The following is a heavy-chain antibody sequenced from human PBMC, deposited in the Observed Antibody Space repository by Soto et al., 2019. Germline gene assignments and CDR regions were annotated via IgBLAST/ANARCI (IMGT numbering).Heavy chain of an antibody. J-gene: IGHJ4*02. Sequence: LQLQQSGSGQVKPSETLSLTCAVSGGSVSSGGYSWSWIRQSPERGLAWIGYIYHTGNAYYTASLKNRFTMSFHKSNNRFSLNLKSWTAADTAVYYCASSVVTQNVFTGNGFDSWGQGTLVTVSS. V-gene: IGHV4-30-2*06. CDR1: GGSVSSGGYS. D-gene: IGHD2-21*02. CDR2: IYHTGNA. CDR3: ASSVVTQNVFTGNGFDS.